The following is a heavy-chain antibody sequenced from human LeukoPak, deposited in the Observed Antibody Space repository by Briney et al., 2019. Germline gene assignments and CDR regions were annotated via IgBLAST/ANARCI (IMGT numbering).Heavy chain of an antibody. V-gene: IGHV1-2*06. CDR3: ARVYCSSTSCYFGAFDI. CDR2: INPNSGGT. Sequence: ASVKVSCKASGYTFTGYYMHWVRQAPGQGLEWMRRINPNSGGTNYAQKFQGRVTMTRDTSISTAYMELSRLRSDDTAVYYCARVYCSSTSCYFGAFDIWGQGTMVTVSS. J-gene: IGHJ3*02. CDR1: GYTFTGYY. D-gene: IGHD2-2*01.